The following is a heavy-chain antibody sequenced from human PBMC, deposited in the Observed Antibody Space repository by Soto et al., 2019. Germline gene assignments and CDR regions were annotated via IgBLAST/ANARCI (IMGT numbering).Heavy chain of an antibody. CDR1: GFTFSSYA. J-gene: IGHJ4*02. D-gene: IGHD6-6*01. Sequence: VQLLESGGGLVQPGGSLRLSCAASGFTFSSYAMSWVRQAPGKGLEWVSAITGSGDSTYYADSVKGRFTVSRDNSKNTLYLQMNSLRAEDMAVYYCAKVFVFTSRAGFDYWGLGTLVTVSS. CDR3: AKVFVFTSRAGFDY. V-gene: IGHV3-23*01. CDR2: ITGSGDST.